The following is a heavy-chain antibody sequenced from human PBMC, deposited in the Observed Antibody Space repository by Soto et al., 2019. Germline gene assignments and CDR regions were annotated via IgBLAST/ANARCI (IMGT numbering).Heavy chain of an antibody. V-gene: IGHV4-31*03. Sequence: QVQLQESGPGLVKPSQTLSLTCTVSGGSISSGGYYWSWIRQHPGKGLEWIGYIYYSGSTYYNPSLKSRVTISVDTSKNQFSLKLSSVTAADTAVYYCAREHLYCSGGSCLLGAYFDYWGQGTLVTVSS. CDR2: IYYSGST. D-gene: IGHD2-15*01. J-gene: IGHJ4*02. CDR3: AREHLYCSGGSCLLGAYFDY. CDR1: GGSISSGGYY.